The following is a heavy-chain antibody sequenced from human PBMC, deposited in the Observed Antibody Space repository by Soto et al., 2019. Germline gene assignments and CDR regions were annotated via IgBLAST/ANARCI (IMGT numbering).Heavy chain of an antibody. CDR3: AKDVKWGGMTTIHYFDS. V-gene: IGHV3-11*05. D-gene: IGHD2-21*02. Sequence: GGSLRLSCTASGFTVSGDYMGWIRQPPGKGLEWISYISGDSSDTNHADSVKGRFTISRDNAKNSLYLQMNSLRPEDTALYYCAKDVKWGGMTTIHYFDSWGQGTQVTVSS. CDR2: ISGDSSDT. J-gene: IGHJ4*02. CDR1: GFTVSGDY.